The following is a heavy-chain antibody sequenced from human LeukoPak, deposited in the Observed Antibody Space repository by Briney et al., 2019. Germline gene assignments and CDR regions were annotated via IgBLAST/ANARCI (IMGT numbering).Heavy chain of an antibody. CDR3: ARSFGTFGGVIGFDY. V-gene: IGHV4-61*02. J-gene: IGHJ4*02. CDR2: IYTSGST. D-gene: IGHD3-16*02. Sequence: SSETLSLTCTVSGGSISSGSYYWSWIRQPAGKGLEWIGRIYTSGSTNYNPSLKSRVTISVDTSKNQFSLKLSSVTAADTAVYYCARSFGTFGGVIGFDYWGQGTLVTVSS. CDR1: GGSISSGSYY.